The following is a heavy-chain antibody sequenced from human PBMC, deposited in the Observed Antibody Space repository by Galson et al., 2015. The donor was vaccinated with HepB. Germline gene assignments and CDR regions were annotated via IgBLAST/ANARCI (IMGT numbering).Heavy chain of an antibody. CDR2: ISDSGGST. CDR3: AKVRDYYYHGVDV. Sequence: SLRLSCAASGFTYSTYPMTWVRQASGRGLEWVSAISDSGGSTYYADSVKGRFTISRDNPKNTLYLQMNSLRVEDTAVYYCAKVRDYYYHGVDVWGQGTTVTVFS. CDR1: GFTYSTYP. V-gene: IGHV3-23*01. J-gene: IGHJ6*02.